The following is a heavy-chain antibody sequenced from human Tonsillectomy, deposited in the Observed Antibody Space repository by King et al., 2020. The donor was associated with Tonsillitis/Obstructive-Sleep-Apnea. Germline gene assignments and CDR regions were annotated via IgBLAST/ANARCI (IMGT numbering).Heavy chain of an antibody. J-gene: IGHJ6*02. Sequence: VQLVESGGGVVQPGRSLRLSCGASGFVFSTYAMHWVRQAPGKGLEGVAVISYDGYNKYYADSVKGRFTISRDNSKNTVYLQMNSLRAEDTAIFYCARGEKQQLTEGFDYYYAMDVWGQGTTVTVSS. D-gene: IGHD6-13*01. CDR1: GFVFSTYA. CDR3: ARGEKQQLTEGFDYYYAMDV. V-gene: IGHV3-30*04. CDR2: ISYDGYNK.